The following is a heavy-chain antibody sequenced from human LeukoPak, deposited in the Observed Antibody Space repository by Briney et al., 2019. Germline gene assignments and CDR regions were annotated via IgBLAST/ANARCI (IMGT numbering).Heavy chain of an antibody. CDR2: IYYSGST. J-gene: IGHJ4*02. Sequence: SETLSLTCTVSDGSISSYYWSWIRQPPGEGLEWIGYIYYSGSTNYNPSLKSRVTISVDTSKNQFSLKVSSVTAADTAVYYCARDSGPRFDYWGQGTLVTVSS. D-gene: IGHD6-19*01. CDR1: DGSISSYY. CDR3: ARDSGPRFDY. V-gene: IGHV4-59*01.